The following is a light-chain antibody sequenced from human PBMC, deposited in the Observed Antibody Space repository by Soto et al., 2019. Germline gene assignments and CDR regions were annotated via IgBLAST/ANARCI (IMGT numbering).Light chain of an antibody. J-gene: IGLJ1*01. V-gene: IGLV2-14*01. Sequence: QSFMSQPASVSGSPVQSITISCTGTSSDVGGYNYFSWYQQHPGKAPKLMIYEVINRPSGVSNRFSGSRSGNTASLTISGLQAEDEADYYCNLHSSGXTYVFGPATQVXV. CDR1: SSDVGGYNY. CDR2: EVI. CDR3: NLHSSGXTYV.